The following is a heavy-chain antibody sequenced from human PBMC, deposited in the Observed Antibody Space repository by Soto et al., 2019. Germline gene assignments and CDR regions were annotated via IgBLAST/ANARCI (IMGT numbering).Heavy chain of an antibody. CDR1: GFTFSSYN. CDR2: ISSSSTYI. Sequence: GGSLRLSCAASGFTFSSYNMNWVRQAPRKGLEWVSSISSSSTYIYFADSVKGRFTISRDNAKNSLYLQMNSLRAEDTAVYYCARETTYDILTASSANWFDPWGQGTLLTVSS. J-gene: IGHJ5*02. V-gene: IGHV3-21*01. CDR3: ARETTYDILTASSANWFDP. D-gene: IGHD3-9*01.